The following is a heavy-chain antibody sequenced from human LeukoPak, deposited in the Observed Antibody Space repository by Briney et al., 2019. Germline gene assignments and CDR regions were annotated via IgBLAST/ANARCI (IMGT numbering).Heavy chain of an antibody. J-gene: IGHJ4*02. Sequence: RTGGSLRLSCVASGFTFSGYWMSWVRQAPGKGLEWVAKIQRDGSDKEYVDSVKGRFGISRDNAKNSLFLQMNSLRAEDTAIYFCATYDSGYSLDYWGQGTLVIVSS. CDR3: ATYDSGYSLDY. V-gene: IGHV3-7*03. CDR2: IQRDGSDK. CDR1: GFTFSGYW. D-gene: IGHD4-23*01.